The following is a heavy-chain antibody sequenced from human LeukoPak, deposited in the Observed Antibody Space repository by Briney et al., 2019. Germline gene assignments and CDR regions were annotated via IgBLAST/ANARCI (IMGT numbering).Heavy chain of an antibody. Sequence: PSETLSLTCTVSGYSISSGYYWGWIWQPPGKGLEWIGSIYHSGSTYYNPSLKSRVTISVDTSKNQFSLKLSSVTAADTAVYYCARGRGYSDPFDYWGQGTLVTVSS. CDR3: ARGRGYSDPFDY. CDR1: GYSISSGYY. V-gene: IGHV4-38-2*02. D-gene: IGHD5-12*01. J-gene: IGHJ4*02. CDR2: IYHSGST.